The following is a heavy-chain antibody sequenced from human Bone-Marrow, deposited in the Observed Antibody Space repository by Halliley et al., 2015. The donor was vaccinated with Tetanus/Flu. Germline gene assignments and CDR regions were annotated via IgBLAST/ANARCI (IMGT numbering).Heavy chain of an antibody. CDR3: ARRGSSGYFSL. CDR1: DFSFARNW. J-gene: IGHJ4*02. V-gene: IGHV5-51*01. CDR2: IYPHDSDT. Sequence: MQLVQSGAEVKKPGDSLKISCKGSDFSFARNWIGWVRQMPGKGLEWMGNIYPHDSDTRYSPSFQGQVTISADTSISTAFLQWSSLKASDTAMYYCARRGSSGYFSLWGQGTLVTVSS. D-gene: IGHD3-22*01.